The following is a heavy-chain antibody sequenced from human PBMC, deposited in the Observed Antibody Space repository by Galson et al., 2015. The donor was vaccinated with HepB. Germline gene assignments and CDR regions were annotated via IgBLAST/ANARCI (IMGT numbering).Heavy chain of an antibody. CDR1: GFTFSSYS. J-gene: IGHJ1*01. CDR3: ARGPTYYYGSGSPKVGEYFQH. CDR2: ISSSSSTI. D-gene: IGHD3-10*01. Sequence: SLRLSCAASGFTFSSYSMNWVRQAPGKGLEWVSYISSSSSTIYYADSVKGRFTISRDNAKNSLYLQMNSLRDEDTAVYYCARGPTYYYGSGSPKVGEYFQHWGQGTLVTVSS. V-gene: IGHV3-48*02.